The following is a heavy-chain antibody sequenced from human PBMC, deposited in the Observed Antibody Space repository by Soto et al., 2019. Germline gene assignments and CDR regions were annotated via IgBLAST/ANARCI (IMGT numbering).Heavy chain of an antibody. D-gene: IGHD2-15*01. CDR2: INSDGSVS. CDR1: GFTFSNYW. V-gene: IGHV3-74*01. J-gene: IGHJ6*03. Sequence: EVQLVESGGGLVQPGGSLRLSCAASGFTFSNYWMYWVRQAPGKGLVWVSRINSDGSVSSYADSVKGRLTISRDNVKNTLYLQMNSLRAEDTAVYYCARGDCVGGPFYSLAGSFYYYMDVWGKGTTVTVFS. CDR3: ARGDCVGGPFYSLAGSFYYYMDV.